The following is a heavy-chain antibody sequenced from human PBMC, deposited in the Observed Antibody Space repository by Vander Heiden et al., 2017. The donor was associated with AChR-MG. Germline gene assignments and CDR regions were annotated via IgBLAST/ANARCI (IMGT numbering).Heavy chain of an antibody. D-gene: IGHD3-16*01. Sequence: QVPLVESGGGLVQPGRSLRLSCAASGFTFSSYGMHWVRQAPGKGLEWVAVISYDGSNKYYADSVKGRFTISRDNSKNTLYLQMNSLRAEDTAVYYCAKGGDYYYYYGMDVWGQGTTVTVSS. CDR1: GFTFSSYG. J-gene: IGHJ6*02. V-gene: IGHV3-30*18. CDR2: ISYDGSNK. CDR3: AKGGDYYYYYGMDV.